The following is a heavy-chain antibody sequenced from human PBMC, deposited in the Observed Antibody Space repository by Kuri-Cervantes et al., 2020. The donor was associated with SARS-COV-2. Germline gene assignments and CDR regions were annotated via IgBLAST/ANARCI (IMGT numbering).Heavy chain of an antibody. D-gene: IGHD6-6*01. Sequence: SQTLSLTCAISGDSVSSNSAAWNWIRQSPSRGLEWLGRTYYRSKWYNDYAVSVKSRITINPDTSKNQFSLQLNSVTPEDTAVYYCARGRSIAALTEDYYYGMDVWGQGTMVTVSS. CDR2: TYYRSKWYN. V-gene: IGHV6-1*01. J-gene: IGHJ6*02. CDR1: GDSVSSNSAA. CDR3: ARGRSIAALTEDYYYGMDV.